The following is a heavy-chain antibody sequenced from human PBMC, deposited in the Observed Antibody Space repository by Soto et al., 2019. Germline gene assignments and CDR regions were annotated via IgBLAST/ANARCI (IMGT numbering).Heavy chain of an antibody. D-gene: IGHD6-13*01. V-gene: IGHV4-4*07. Sequence: SETLSLTCTVSGGSISNYYWTWIRQPAGKGLEWIGRIYSSGSTNYNSSLKSRVTMSVDTSKNQFSLKPTSVTAADTAVYYCARQTTYSSSWYDYWGQGTLVTVSS. J-gene: IGHJ4*02. CDR2: IYSSGST. CDR3: ARQTTYSSSWYDY. CDR1: GGSISNYY.